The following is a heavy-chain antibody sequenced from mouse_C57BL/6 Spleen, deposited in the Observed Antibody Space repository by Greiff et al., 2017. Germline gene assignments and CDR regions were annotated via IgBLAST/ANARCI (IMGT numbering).Heavy chain of an antibody. CDR1: GYTFTSYW. CDR2: IDPSDSYT. D-gene: IGHD1-1*02. CDR3: ARRWDYFDY. J-gene: IGHJ2*01. Sequence: QVQLKQPGAELVMPGASVKLSCKASGYTFTSYWMHWVKQRPGQGLEWIGEIDPSDSYTNYNQKFKGKSTLTVDKSSSTAYMQLSSLTSEDSAVYYCARRWDYFDYWGQGTTLTVSS. V-gene: IGHV1-69*01.